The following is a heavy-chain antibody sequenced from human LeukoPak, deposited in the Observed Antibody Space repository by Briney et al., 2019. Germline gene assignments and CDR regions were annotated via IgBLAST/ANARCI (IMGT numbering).Heavy chain of an antibody. Sequence: GRSLRLSCAASGFTFSSYSMNWVRQAPGKGLEWVSYISSSSSTIYYADSVKGRFTISRDNAKNSLYLQMNSLRAEDTAVYYCARGDYDSSGYYVDYWGQGTLVTVSS. D-gene: IGHD3-22*01. CDR2: ISSSSSTI. CDR3: ARGDYDSSGYYVDY. CDR1: GFTFSSYS. J-gene: IGHJ4*02. V-gene: IGHV3-48*04.